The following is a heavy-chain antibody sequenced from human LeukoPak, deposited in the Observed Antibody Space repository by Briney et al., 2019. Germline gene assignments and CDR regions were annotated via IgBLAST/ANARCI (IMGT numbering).Heavy chain of an antibody. D-gene: IGHD5-12*01. Sequence: GGSLGLSCSASGFTFRTSWMHWVRQGPGKGLLWVAHINSDGGNTAYADSVKGRFTISRDNAKSTLYLQMNSLRSEDTAVYYCAKDLHQRGYSGYDSVGDAFDIWGQGTMVTVSS. J-gene: IGHJ3*02. V-gene: IGHV3-74*01. CDR1: GFTFRTSW. CDR3: AKDLHQRGYSGYDSVGDAFDI. CDR2: INSDGGNT.